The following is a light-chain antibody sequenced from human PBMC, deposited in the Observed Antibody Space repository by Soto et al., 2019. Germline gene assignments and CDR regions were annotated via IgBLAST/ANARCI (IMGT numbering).Light chain of an antibody. V-gene: IGKV3-15*01. J-gene: IGKJ2*01. Sequence: VLAQSPATLSVSPGERATLSCRASESVSSNLAWYQQRPGQAPRLVIYDASTRATGVPARFSGSGSGTDFTLTISSLQSEDFAVYYCQHYNYWPYTFGQGTKVDIK. CDR3: QHYNYWPYT. CDR1: ESVSSN. CDR2: DAS.